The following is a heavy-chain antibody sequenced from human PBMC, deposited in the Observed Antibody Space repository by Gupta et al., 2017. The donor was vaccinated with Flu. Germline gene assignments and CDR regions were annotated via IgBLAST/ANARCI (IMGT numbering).Heavy chain of an antibody. CDR1: GAPFYGYF. V-gene: IGHV4-34*02. CDR3: AALRSRQLGF. D-gene: IGHD1-26*01. CDR2: INHEGDF. Sequence: QVKLQQWGAGLLKPSETLSLTCAVYGAPFYGYFWGWVRQPPGKGLEWIGEINHEGDFNYNPALKSRITLSVDASKSQVSRKLTSVTAADTAVYYCAALRSRQLGFWGQGTLVTVSS. J-gene: IGHJ4*02.